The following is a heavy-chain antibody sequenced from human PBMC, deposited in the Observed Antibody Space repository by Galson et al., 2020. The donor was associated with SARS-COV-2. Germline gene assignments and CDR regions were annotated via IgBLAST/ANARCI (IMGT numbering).Heavy chain of an antibody. CDR3: AKDYYDSSQYYYVSYYFDS. D-gene: IGHD3-22*01. CDR1: GFTFTTYA. V-gene: IGHV3-23*01. J-gene: IGHJ4*02. CDR2: ISGGGDST. Sequence: GGSLRLSCAASGFTFTTYAMSWVRQAPGKGLEWVSSISGGGDSTHYPDSVNGRFTISRDNSRNTLYLQMDSLRVDDTAVYYCAKDYYDSSQYYYVSYYFDSWGQGTLVTVSS.